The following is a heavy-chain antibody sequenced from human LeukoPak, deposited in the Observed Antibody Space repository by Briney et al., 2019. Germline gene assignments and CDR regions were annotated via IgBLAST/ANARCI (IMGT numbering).Heavy chain of an antibody. CDR2: IWFDGSKT. CDR3: ARARGYDGSDYYYGFFDY. CDR1: GFTFSNYG. D-gene: IGHD3-22*01. V-gene: IGHV3-33*01. Sequence: PGRSLRLSCAASGFTFSNYGMHWVRQAPGKGLEWVAVIWFDGSKTYHADSVKGRFTISRDNSKNTLYLQMNSLRAEDTAVYYCARARGYDGSDYYYGFFDYWGQGTLVTVSS. J-gene: IGHJ4*02.